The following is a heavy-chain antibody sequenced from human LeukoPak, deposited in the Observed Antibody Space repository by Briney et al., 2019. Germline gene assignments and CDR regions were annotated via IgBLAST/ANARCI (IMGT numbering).Heavy chain of an antibody. CDR1: GFTFSSYS. CDR2: ISSSSSHI. J-gene: IGHJ4*02. V-gene: IGHV3-21*01. CDR3: ARDRVEVFDY. Sequence: GGSLRLSCAASGFTFSSYSMNWVRQAPGKGLEWVSSISSSSSHIYYADSVKGRFSISRDNAKNSLYLQMNSLRAEGTAVYYCARDRVEVFDYWGQGTLVTVSS. D-gene: IGHD2-15*01.